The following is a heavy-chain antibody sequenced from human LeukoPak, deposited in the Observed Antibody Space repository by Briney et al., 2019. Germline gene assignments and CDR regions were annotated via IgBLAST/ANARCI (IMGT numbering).Heavy chain of an antibody. J-gene: IGHJ5*02. CDR2: ITDSGSNT. CDR3: AKRITGTSWLDP. V-gene: IGHV3-23*01. CDR1: GFTFSNYV. Sequence: GGSLRLSCAASGFTFSNYVMSWVRQAPGKGLEWVSTITDSGSNTYYADSVRGRFTVSRDNSKNALYLQMNSLRAEDTAVYYCAKRITGTSWLDPWGQGTLVTVSP. D-gene: IGHD1-7*01.